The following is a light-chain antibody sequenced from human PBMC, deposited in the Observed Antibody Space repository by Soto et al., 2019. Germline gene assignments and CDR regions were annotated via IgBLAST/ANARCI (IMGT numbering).Light chain of an antibody. J-gene: IGKJ3*01. Sequence: DIQLTQSPSFLSASLGDRVTITCRASQGITNSLAWYQQKPGEAPNVLIYETSTLQSGVPSRFSGSGSGTEFTLTISSLQPEDFATYFCQQLQSYPFTFGPGTKVDIK. CDR1: QGITNS. CDR3: QQLQSYPFT. CDR2: ETS. V-gene: IGKV1-9*01.